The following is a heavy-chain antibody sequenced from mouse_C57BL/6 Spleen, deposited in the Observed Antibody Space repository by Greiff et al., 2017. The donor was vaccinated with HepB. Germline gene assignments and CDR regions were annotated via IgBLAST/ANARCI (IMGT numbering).Heavy chain of an antibody. CDR2: IRSKSNNYAT. Sequence: EVQVVESGGGLVQPKGSLKLSCAASGFSFNTYAMNWVRQAPGKGLEWVARIRSKSNNYATYYADSVKDRFTISRDDSESMLYLQMNNLKTEDTAMYYCVRLHYGSSYGYAMDYWGQGTSVTVSS. V-gene: IGHV10-1*01. CDR1: GFSFNTYA. J-gene: IGHJ4*01. CDR3: VRLHYGSSYGYAMDY. D-gene: IGHD1-1*01.